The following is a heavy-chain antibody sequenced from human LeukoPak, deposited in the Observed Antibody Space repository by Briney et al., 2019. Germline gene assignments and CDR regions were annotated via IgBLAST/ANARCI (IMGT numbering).Heavy chain of an antibody. CDR2: IYTSGST. D-gene: IGHD6-19*01. V-gene: IGHV4-4*07. Sequence: SETLSLTCAVYGGSFSGYYWSWIRQPAGKGLEWIGRIYTSGSTNYNPSLKSRVTMSVDTSKNQFSLKLSSVTAADTAVYYCARERLPGIAVAGTSYWGQGTLVTVSS. CDR3: ARERLPGIAVAGTSY. CDR1: GGSFSGYY. J-gene: IGHJ4*02.